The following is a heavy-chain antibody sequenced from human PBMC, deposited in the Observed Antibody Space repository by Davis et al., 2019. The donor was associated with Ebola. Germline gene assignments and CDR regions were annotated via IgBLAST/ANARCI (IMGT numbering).Heavy chain of an antibody. CDR3: ARIGDYYDSSGYHSLYYYYYGMDV. D-gene: IGHD3-22*01. CDR1: GFTFSSYG. J-gene: IGHJ6*02. CDR2: IWYDGSNK. V-gene: IGHV3-33*01. Sequence: GESLKISCAASGFTFSSYGMHWVRQAPGKGLEWVAVIWYDGSNKYYADSVKGRFTISRDNAKNSLYLQMNSLRAEDTALYYCARIGDYYDSSGYHSLYYYYYGMDVWGQGTTVTVSS.